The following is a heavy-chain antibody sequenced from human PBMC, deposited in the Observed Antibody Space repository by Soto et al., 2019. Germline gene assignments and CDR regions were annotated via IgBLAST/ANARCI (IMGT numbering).Heavy chain of an antibody. V-gene: IGHV4-30-4*01. CDR2: IYYSGST. Sequence: SETRSLTRNVSGGSISSGDDFWTWMRQPRGKGLEWIGYIYYSGSTYYNPSLKSRLTMSVDTSKNQFSLKLSSVTAADTAVYYCARDRAKWKDYYYYGMDVWGQGTTVTVSS. D-gene: IGHD1-20*01. CDR1: GGSISSGDDF. J-gene: IGHJ6*02. CDR3: ARDRAKWKDYYYYGMDV.